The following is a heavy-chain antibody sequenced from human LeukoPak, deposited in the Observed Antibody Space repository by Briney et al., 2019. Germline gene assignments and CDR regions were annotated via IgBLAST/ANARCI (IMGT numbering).Heavy chain of an antibody. Sequence: ASVKVSCKASGYTFTGYYMHWVRQAPGQGLEWMGWINPNSGGTNYAQKFQGRVTMTRDTSISTAYMELSRLRSDDTAVYYCARWDYDSGGYPDYWGQGTLVTVSS. CDR3: ARWDYDSGGYPDY. CDR1: GYTFTGYY. J-gene: IGHJ4*02. D-gene: IGHD3-22*01. V-gene: IGHV1-2*02. CDR2: INPNSGGT.